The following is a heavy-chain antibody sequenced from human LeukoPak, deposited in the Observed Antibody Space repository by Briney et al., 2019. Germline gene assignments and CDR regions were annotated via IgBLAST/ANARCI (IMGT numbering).Heavy chain of an antibody. J-gene: IGHJ6*03. D-gene: IGHD5-24*01. CDR2: IIPIFGTA. CDR3: ARDRDSRGPMDV. CDR1: GGTFSSYA. V-gene: IGHV1-69*13. Sequence: ASVKVSCKASGGTFSSYAISWVRQAPGQGLEWMGGIIPIFGTANYAQKFQGRVTITADESTSTAYMELSSLRSEDTAVYYCARDRDSRGPMDVXXKGXTVTVSS.